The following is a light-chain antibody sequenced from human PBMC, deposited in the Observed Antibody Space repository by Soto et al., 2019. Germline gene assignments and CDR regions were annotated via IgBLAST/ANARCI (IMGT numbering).Light chain of an antibody. J-gene: IGKJ1*01. Sequence: EIVLTQSPGTLSLSPGERATLFCRASQSVSSNSLAWYQQKPGQGPRFLIYGASSRATGIPGRFSGSGSGTDFTLTISRLEPEDFAVYYCQQYGSSPRTFGQGTKVDI. CDR2: GAS. V-gene: IGKV3-20*01. CDR1: QSVSSNS. CDR3: QQYGSSPRT.